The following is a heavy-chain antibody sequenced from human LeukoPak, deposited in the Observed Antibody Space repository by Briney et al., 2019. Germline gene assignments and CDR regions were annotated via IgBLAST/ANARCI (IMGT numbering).Heavy chain of an antibody. CDR2: IYHSGST. CDR3: ARVLYSYGGFDY. Sequence: PSETLSLTCTVSGYSISSGYYRGWIRQPPGKGLEWIGSIYHSGSTYYNPSLKSRVTISVDTSKNQFSLKLSSVTAADTAVYYCARVLYSYGGFDYWGQGTLVTVSS. J-gene: IGHJ4*02. CDR1: GYSISSGYY. D-gene: IGHD5-18*01. V-gene: IGHV4-38-2*02.